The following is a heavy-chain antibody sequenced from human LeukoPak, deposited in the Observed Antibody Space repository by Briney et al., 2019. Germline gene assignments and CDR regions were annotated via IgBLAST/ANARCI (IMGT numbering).Heavy chain of an antibody. J-gene: IGHJ5*02. D-gene: IGHD2-2*02. CDR1: GFTFSSYW. CDR2: IKQDGSEK. Sequence: GGSLRLSCAASGFTFSSYWMSWVRQAPGKGLEWVANIKQDGSEKYYVDSVKGRFTISRDNAKSSLYLQMNSLRAEDTAVYYCARDRENYCSSTSCYSWFDPWGQGTLVTVSS. V-gene: IGHV3-7*01. CDR3: ARDRENYCSSTSCYSWFDP.